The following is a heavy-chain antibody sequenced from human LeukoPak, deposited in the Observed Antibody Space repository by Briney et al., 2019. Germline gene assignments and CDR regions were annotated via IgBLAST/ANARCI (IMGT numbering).Heavy chain of an antibody. CDR1: GGSLSGYY. V-gene: IGHV4-34*01. CDR2: VNHRGST. CDR3: ARANYDFLSGYGYGMDV. Sequence: SETLSLTCAVYGGSLSGYYWSWIRQPPGKGLEWVGEVNHRGSTNYNPSLKSRVTISVDTSKNQFSLKLSSVTAADTAVYYCARANYDFLSGYGYGMDVWGQGTTVTVSS. J-gene: IGHJ6*02. D-gene: IGHD3-3*01.